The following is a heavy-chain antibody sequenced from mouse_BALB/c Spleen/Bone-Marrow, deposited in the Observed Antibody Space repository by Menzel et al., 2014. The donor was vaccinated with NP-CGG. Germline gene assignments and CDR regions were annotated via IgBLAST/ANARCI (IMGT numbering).Heavy chain of an antibody. CDR2: IYPGDGDT. CDR3: ASPYGNYDAMDY. J-gene: IGHJ4*01. V-gene: IGHV1-87*01. CDR1: GYTFTSYW. Sequence: VQLVESGAELARPGASVKLSCKASGYTFTSYWMQWVKPRPGQGLEWIGAIYPGDGDTRYTQKFRGKATLTADKSSNTAYMQLSSLTSEDSAVYFCASPYGNYDAMDYWGQGTSVTVSS. D-gene: IGHD2-1*01.